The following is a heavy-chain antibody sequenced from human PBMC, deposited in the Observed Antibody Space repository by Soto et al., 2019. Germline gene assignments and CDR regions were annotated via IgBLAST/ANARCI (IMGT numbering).Heavy chain of an antibody. J-gene: IGHJ6*02. Sequence: GESLKISCKGSGYSFTSYWIGWVRQMPGKGLEWMGIIYPGDSDTRYSPSFQGQVTISADKSISTAYLQWSSLKASDTAMYYCARAQMATIIFLRDYGMDVWGQGTTVNV. CDR2: IYPGDSDT. D-gene: IGHD5-12*01. CDR3: ARAQMATIIFLRDYGMDV. CDR1: GYSFTSYW. V-gene: IGHV5-51*01.